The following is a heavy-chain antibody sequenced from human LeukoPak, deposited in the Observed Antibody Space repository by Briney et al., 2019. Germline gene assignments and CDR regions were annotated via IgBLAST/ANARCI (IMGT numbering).Heavy chain of an antibody. J-gene: IGHJ3*02. CDR2: INHSGST. CDR3: ARAEYCTDTSCSQGNAFDI. CDR1: GGSISSSSYY. D-gene: IGHD2-2*01. Sequence: PSETLSLTCTVSGGSISSSSYYWSWIRQPPGKGLEWIGEINHSGSTHYNPSLKSRVTISVDTSKNQSSLKLSSVTAADTAVYYCARAEYCTDTSCSQGNAFDIWGQGTMVTVSS. V-gene: IGHV4-39*07.